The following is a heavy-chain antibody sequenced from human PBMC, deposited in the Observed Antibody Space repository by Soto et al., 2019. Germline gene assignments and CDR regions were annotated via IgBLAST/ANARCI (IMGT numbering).Heavy chain of an antibody. J-gene: IGHJ3*01. V-gene: IGHV4-31*03. CDR1: GDSINNGAYY. CDR3: ARDSTHYYGSGSSPDDAFDV. D-gene: IGHD3-10*01. Sequence: SETLSLTCSVSGDSINNGAYYWSWIRQHPGKGLEWIGFISYSGSTYYNPSLKSRLTISLDKSKNHFSLRLSSVTAADTDVYYCARDSTHYYGSGSSPDDAFDVWGQGTMVT. CDR2: ISYSGST.